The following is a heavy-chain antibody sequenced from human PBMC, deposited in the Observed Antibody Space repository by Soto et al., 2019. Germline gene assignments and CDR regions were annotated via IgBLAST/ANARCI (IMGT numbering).Heavy chain of an antibody. Sequence: GGSLRLSCVASGFPFSNYAMTWVLQAPGKGLEWVSALSGSGVSTYYADSVMGRFTISRDNSKNTVYLQMNSLRAEDTAVYYCAKIESRFFYDSTGYYPFDYWGQGTLVTVS. V-gene: IGHV3-23*01. CDR3: AKIESRFFYDSTGYYPFDY. D-gene: IGHD3-22*01. CDR2: LSGSGVST. J-gene: IGHJ4*02. CDR1: GFPFSNYA.